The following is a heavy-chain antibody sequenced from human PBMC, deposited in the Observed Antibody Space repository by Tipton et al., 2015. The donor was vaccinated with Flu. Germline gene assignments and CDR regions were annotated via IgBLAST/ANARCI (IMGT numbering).Heavy chain of an antibody. J-gene: IGHJ3*02. CDR2: IYYSGST. V-gene: IGHV4-39*07. Sequence: TLSLTCTVSGGSISSSSYYWGWIRQPPGKGLEWIGSIYYSGSTYYNPSLKSRVTISVDTSKNQFSLKLSSVTAADTAVYYCASPRGYDGAFDIWGQGTMVTVSS. D-gene: IGHD5-12*01. CDR1: GGSISSSSYY. CDR3: ASPRGYDGAFDI.